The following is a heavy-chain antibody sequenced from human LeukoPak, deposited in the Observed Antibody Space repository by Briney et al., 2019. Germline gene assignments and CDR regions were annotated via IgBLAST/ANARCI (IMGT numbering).Heavy chain of an antibody. CDR1: GGSLSSGDYY. CDR2: IYYSGST. D-gene: IGHD3-10*01. V-gene: IGHV4-30-4*01. CDR3: AREHMVRGVIT. J-gene: IGHJ5*02. Sequence: SETLSLTCTVSGGSLSSGDYYWSWIRQPPGKGPEWIGYIYYSGSTYYNPSLKSRVTISVDTSKNQFSLKLSSVTAADTAVYYCAREHMVRGVITWGQGTLVTVSS.